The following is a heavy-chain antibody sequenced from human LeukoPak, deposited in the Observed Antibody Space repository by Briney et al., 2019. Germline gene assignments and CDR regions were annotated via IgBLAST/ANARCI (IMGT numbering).Heavy chain of an antibody. CDR3: ARESRDVETEGFDY. J-gene: IGHJ4*02. Sequence: SETLSLTCTVSGGSISGYYWTRIRQPPGKGLEWIGYIYYSGSTKYNPSLKSRVTLSVDTSKNQFSLKLNSVTAAGTAVYYCARESRDVETEGFDYWGQGTLVTVSS. D-gene: IGHD5-24*01. V-gene: IGHV4-59*01. CDR1: GGSISGYY. CDR2: IYYSGST.